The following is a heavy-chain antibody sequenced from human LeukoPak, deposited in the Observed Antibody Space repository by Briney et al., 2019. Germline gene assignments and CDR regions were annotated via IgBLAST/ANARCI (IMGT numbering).Heavy chain of an antibody. J-gene: IGHJ4*02. CDR1: GDSVSSTNYY. V-gene: IGHV4-39*01. Sequence: PSETLSLTCVVSGDSVSSTNYYWGWIRQPPGKGLEWIGTTHYSGNTYYNPSLKSRVTISLDTSKNQFSLRLNSVTAADTAVYYCARHYSPIDYWGQGTLVTVSS. CDR2: THYSGNT. CDR3: ARHYSPIDY. D-gene: IGHD2-15*01.